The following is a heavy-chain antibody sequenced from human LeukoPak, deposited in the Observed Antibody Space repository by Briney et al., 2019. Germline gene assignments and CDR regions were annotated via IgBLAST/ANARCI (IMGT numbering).Heavy chain of an antibody. CDR2: IFYSGST. Sequence: SETLSLTCTVSSGSISTSNYYWGWVRQPPGKALEWIGNIFYSGSTYYSPSLKSRVTISIDTSKNQFSLNLSSVTATDTAMYYCTSGYFVHTFDFWGQGPLVTVSS. V-gene: IGHV4-39*01. D-gene: IGHD2-2*03. J-gene: IGHJ4*02. CDR3: TSGYFVHTFDF. CDR1: SGSISTSNYY.